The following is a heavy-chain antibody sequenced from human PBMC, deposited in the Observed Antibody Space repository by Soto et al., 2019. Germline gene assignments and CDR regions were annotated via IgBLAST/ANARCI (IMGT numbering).Heavy chain of an antibody. CDR1: GGTFSSYA. CDR3: ARVKGGSSYTYYYYGMDV. Sequence: GASVKVSCKASGGTFSSYAISWVRQAPGQGLEWMGGIIPIFGTANYAQKFQGRVTITADESTSTAYMELSSLRSEDTAVYYCARVKGGSSYTYYYYGMDVWGQGTTVTVSS. CDR2: IIPIFGTA. J-gene: IGHJ6*02. D-gene: IGHD3-16*02. V-gene: IGHV1-69*13.